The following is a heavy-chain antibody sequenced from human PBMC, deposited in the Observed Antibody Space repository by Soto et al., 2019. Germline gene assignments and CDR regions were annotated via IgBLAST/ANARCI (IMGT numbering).Heavy chain of an antibody. J-gene: IGHJ4*02. Sequence: ASVKVSCKASGYTFTSYYMHWVRQAPGQGLEWLGIINPSGGSTSYAQKLRGRVTMTRDTSTSTVYKELSSLRSEDTAVYYCARDRGHSSSWDYFDYWGLGTLVTVSS. CDR1: GYTFTSYY. V-gene: IGHV1-46*01. D-gene: IGHD6-13*01. CDR2: INPSGGST. CDR3: ARDRGHSSSWDYFDY.